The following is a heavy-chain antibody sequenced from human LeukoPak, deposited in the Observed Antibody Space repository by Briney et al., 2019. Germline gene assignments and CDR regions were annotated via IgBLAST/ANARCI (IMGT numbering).Heavy chain of an antibody. CDR1: GYTFTSYY. D-gene: IGHD3-3*01. V-gene: IGHV1-69*13. CDR2: IIPIFGTA. CDR3: AREGPLEWSKYYYYGMDV. Sequence: GASVKVSCKASGYTFTSYYMQWVRQAPGQGLEWMGGIIPIFGTANYAQKFQGRVTITADESTSTAYMELSSLRSEDTAVYYCAREGPLEWSKYYYYGMDVWGQGTTVTVSS. J-gene: IGHJ6*02.